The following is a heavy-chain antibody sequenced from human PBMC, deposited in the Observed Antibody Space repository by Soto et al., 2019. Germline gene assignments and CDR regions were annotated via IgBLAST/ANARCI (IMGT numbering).Heavy chain of an antibody. Sequence: QVQLVQSGVEVKKPGASVKVSCKASGYTFTNYRISWVRQAPGHGLEWMGWVSGYNGETNYAQKMQGRVTMTSDTSKGTAYMELWGLRSDDTAMYYRARVERNAVTTISSRYYYYDLDVWGQGTTVTVSS. V-gene: IGHV1-18*04. CDR3: ARVERNAVTTISSRYYYYDLDV. D-gene: IGHD4-17*01. CDR1: GYTFTNYR. J-gene: IGHJ6*02. CDR2: VSGYNGET.